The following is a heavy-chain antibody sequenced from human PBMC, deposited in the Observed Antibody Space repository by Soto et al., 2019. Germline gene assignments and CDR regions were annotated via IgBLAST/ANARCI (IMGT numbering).Heavy chain of an antibody. CDR2: VIPIFGTA. Sequence: QVQLVQSGAEVKKPGSSVKVSCKASGGTLSSYAISWVRQAPGQGLEWMGGVIPIFGTANYAQQFQGRVTITADESTSTAYMELSSLRSEDTAVYYCARMKTYSSSWYYYYGMDVWGQGTTVTVSS. V-gene: IGHV1-69*01. CDR3: ARMKTYSSSWYYYYGMDV. D-gene: IGHD6-13*01. CDR1: GGTLSSYA. J-gene: IGHJ6*02.